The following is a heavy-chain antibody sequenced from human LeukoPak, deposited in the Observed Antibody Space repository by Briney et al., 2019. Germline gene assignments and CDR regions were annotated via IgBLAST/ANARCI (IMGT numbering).Heavy chain of an antibody. D-gene: IGHD3-10*01. J-gene: IGHJ6*03. CDR3: ARDNELLWFGELYPYYYYMDV. CDR2: ISAYNGNT. Sequence: ASVKVSCKASGYTFTSYGISWVQQAPGQGLEWMGWISAYNGNTNYAQKLQGRVTMTTDTSTSTAYMELRSLRSDDTAVYYCARDNELLWFGELYPYYYYMDVWGKGTTVTVSS. V-gene: IGHV1-18*01. CDR1: GYTFTSYG.